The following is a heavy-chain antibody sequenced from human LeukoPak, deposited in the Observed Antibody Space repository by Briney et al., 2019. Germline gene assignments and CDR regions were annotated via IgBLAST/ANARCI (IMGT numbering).Heavy chain of an antibody. J-gene: IGHJ5*02. CDR3: ATKTYYYDSSGYSPFDP. V-gene: IGHV1-24*01. Sequence: ASVKVSCKVSGYTLTELSMHWVRQAPGKGLEWMGGFDPEDGETIYAQKFQGRVTMTEDTSTDTAYMELSSLRSEDTAVYYCATKTYYYDSSGYSPFDPWGQGTLVTVSS. CDR1: GYTLTELS. D-gene: IGHD3-22*01. CDR2: FDPEDGET.